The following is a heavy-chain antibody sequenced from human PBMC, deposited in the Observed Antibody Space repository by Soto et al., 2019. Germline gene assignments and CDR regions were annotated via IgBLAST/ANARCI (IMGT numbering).Heavy chain of an antibody. Sequence: QITLKESGPTLVKPTQTLTLTCTFSGFSLSTRGVAVCWLSQPPGKALAWLALIYWDEDNWYSPSLKSRLTITDDTSKNQVVLTMTNMDPVYTATYYCAHRPRGYAYYFGYWGQGTLVTVSS. CDR3: AHRPRGYAYYFGY. V-gene: IGHV2-5*02. CDR1: GFSLSTRGVA. CDR2: IYWDEDN. D-gene: IGHD5-12*01. J-gene: IGHJ4*02.